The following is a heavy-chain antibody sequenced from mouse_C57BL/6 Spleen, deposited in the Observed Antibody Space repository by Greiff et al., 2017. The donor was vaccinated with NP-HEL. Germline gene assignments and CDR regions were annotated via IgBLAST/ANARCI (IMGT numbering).Heavy chain of an antibody. CDR1: GYSITSGYY. V-gene: IGHV3-6*01. CDR2: ISYDGSN. J-gene: IGHJ1*03. Sequence: EVKLQESGPGLVKPSQSLSLTCSVTGYSITSGYYWNWIRQFPGNKLEWMGYISYDGSNNYNPSLKNRISITLDTSKNQFFLKLNSVTTEDTATYYCARDSSYWYFDVWGTGTTVTVSS. CDR3: ARDSSYWYFDV. D-gene: IGHD1-1*01.